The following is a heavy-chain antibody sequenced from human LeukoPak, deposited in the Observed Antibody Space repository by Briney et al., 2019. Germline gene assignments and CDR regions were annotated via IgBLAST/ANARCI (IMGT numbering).Heavy chain of an antibody. D-gene: IGHD4-17*01. J-gene: IGHJ5*02. Sequence: ASVKVSCKASGYTFSGYYMHWVRQAPGQGLEWMGWINPNSGGTNYAQKFQGRVTMTRDTSISTAYMEVSRLRSDDTAVYYCARRGGGLDEYGSLFDPWGQGTLVTVSS. CDR1: GYTFSGYY. V-gene: IGHV1-2*02. CDR3: ARRGGGLDEYGSLFDP. CDR2: INPNSGGT.